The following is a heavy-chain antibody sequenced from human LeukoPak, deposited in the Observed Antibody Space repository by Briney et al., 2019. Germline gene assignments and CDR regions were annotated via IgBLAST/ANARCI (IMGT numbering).Heavy chain of an antibody. CDR3: AKSRVVPAAKGDY. D-gene: IGHD2-2*01. Sequence: ETLSLTCTVSGGSISSYYWSWIRQPPGKGLEWVSAISGSGGSTYYADSVKGRFTISRDNSKNTLYLQMNSLRAEDTAVYYCAKSRVVPAAKGDYWGQGTLVTVSS. V-gene: IGHV3-23*01. CDR2: ISGSGGST. J-gene: IGHJ4*02. CDR1: GGSISSYY.